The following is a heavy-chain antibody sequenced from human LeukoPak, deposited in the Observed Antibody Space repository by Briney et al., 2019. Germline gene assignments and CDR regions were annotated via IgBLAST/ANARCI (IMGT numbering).Heavy chain of an antibody. J-gene: IGHJ4*02. CDR3: AKDNGYDSSGGYFDY. V-gene: IGHV3-21*04. D-gene: IGHD3-22*01. Sequence: GGSLRLSCAASGFTFSSMNWVRQAPGKGLEWVSCITRSSIYIYYADSVKGRFTISRDNAKNSLYLQMNSLRAEDMALYYCAKDNGYDSSGGYFDYWGQGTLVTVSS. CDR1: GFTFSS. CDR2: ITRSSIYI.